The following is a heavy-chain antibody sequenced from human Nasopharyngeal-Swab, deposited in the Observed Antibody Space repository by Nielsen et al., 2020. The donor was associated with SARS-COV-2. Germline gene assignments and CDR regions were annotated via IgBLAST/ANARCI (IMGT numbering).Heavy chain of an antibody. CDR1: GYTFTCYA. V-gene: IGHV7-4-1*02. J-gene: IGHJ6*04. CDR2: INTNTGHR. D-gene: IGHD3-3*01. Sequence: GSAKARGRASGYTFTCYAVIWVRQATAQGLEWMGWINTNTGHRTYAQGFTGQFVFSLHTSVSTAYLQISSLKAEDTAVYYCAREPGYDFWSGYSIEGDVWGKGTTVTVSS. CDR3: AREPGYDFWSGYSIEGDV.